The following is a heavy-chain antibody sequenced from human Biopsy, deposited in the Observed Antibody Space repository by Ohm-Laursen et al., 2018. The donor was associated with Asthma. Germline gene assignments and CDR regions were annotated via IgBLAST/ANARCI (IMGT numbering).Heavy chain of an antibody. J-gene: IGHJ3*01. V-gene: IGHV1-3*01. CDR2: INAVNGNT. CDR3: AGRYSDFLNGRVGDAFAF. D-gene: IGHD3-3*01. CDR1: GYTFINYA. Sequence: ASVKVSCKASGYTFINYAIHWVRQAPGQRLEWMGWINAVNGNTKYSQKFQGRVTITRDTSASTAYMEVSSLRSEDTAGYYCAGRYSDFLNGRVGDAFAFWGQGTLVTASS.